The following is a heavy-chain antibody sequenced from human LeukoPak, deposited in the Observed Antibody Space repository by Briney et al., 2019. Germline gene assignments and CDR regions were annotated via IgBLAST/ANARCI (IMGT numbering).Heavy chain of an antibody. Sequence: PGGSLRLSCVASGFTFSSYAMSWVRQAPGKGLEWVSTFSGSGGSTHYADSVKGRFTISRDNSKNTLYLQMNSLRAEDTAVYCAKSGLNRFDYWGQGTLVTVSS. CDR1: GFTFSSYA. J-gene: IGHJ4*02. V-gene: IGHV3-23*01. CDR2: FSGSGGST. D-gene: IGHD2-15*01. CDR3: AKSGLNRFDY.